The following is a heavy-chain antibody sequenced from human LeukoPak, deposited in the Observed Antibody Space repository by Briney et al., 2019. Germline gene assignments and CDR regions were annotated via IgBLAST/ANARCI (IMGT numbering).Heavy chain of an antibody. V-gene: IGHV4-34*01. CDR2: INHSGIT. CDR1: GGSFSGYY. CDR3: ARARDSSGYYSYYYYYYMDV. Sequence: SETLSLTCAVYGGSFSGYYWSWIRQPPGKGLEWIGEINHSGITNFNPSLKSRVTISVDTSKNQFSLKLSSVTAADTAVYYCARARDSSGYYSYYYYYYMDVWGKGTTVTISS. D-gene: IGHD3-22*01. J-gene: IGHJ6*03.